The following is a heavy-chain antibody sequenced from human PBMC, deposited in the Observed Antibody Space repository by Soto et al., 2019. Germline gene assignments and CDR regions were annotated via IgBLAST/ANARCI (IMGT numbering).Heavy chain of an antibody. V-gene: IGHV3-23*01. CDR3: ARGTYGSGNFLEYFHP. D-gene: IGHD3-10*01. CDR2: ISTSGSAT. CDR1: GFTFSNYA. Sequence: EVQLLESGGGLVQPGGSLRLSCAASGFTFSNYAMSWVRQAPEKGLEWVSAISTSGSATYYADSVEGRFTISRDNSKNTLDLQMNSLRAEDTAVYYCARGTYGSGNFLEYFHPWGQGTLVTVSS. J-gene: IGHJ1*01.